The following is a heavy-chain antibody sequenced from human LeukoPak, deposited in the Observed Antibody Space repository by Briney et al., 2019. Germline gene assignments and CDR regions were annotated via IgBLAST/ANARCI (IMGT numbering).Heavy chain of an antibody. CDR2: ISSSSSTI. J-gene: IGHJ6*03. D-gene: IGHD5-24*01. CDR3: AKEERGDGYSSYYYYYMDV. V-gene: IGHV3-48*01. CDR1: GFTFSSYS. Sequence: GGSLRLSCAASGFTFSSYSMNWVRQAPGKGLEWVSYISSSSSTIYYADSVKGRFTISRDNSKNTPYLQMNSLRAEDTAVYYCAKEERGDGYSSYYYYYMDVWGKGTTVTVSS.